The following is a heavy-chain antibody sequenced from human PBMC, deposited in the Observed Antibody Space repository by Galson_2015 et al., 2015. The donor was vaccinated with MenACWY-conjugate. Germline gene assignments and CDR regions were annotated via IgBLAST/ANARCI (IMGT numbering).Heavy chain of an antibody. J-gene: IGHJ6*03. CDR1: GFTFSSYG. CDR3: ATYDGYYYYYMDV. CDR2: IRYDGSNK. D-gene: IGHD3-3*01. Sequence: SLRLSCAASGFTFSSYGMHWVRQAPGKGLEWVAFIRYDGSNKYYADSVKGRFSISRDNSKNTLYLQMNSLRAEDTAVYYCATYDGYYYYYMDVWGKGTTVTVPS. V-gene: IGHV3-30*02.